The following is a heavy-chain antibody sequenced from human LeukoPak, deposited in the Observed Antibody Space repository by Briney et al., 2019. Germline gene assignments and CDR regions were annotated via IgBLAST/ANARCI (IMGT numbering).Heavy chain of an antibody. CDR3: AVLYSSSWYGLPDY. J-gene: IGHJ4*02. Sequence: SETLSLTCTVSGGSISSSSYYWGWIRQPPGKGLEWIGSIYYSGSTYYNPSLKSRVTISVDTSKNQFSLKLSSVTAADTAVYYCAVLYSSSWYGLPDYWGQGTLVTVSS. CDR2: IYYSGST. D-gene: IGHD6-13*01. V-gene: IGHV4-39*07. CDR1: GGSISSSSYY.